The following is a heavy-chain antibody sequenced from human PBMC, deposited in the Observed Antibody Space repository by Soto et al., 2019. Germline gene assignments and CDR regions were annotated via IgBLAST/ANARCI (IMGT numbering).Heavy chain of an antibody. CDR2: IIPIFGTA. CDR1: GGTFSSYA. Sequence: QVQLVQSGAEVKKPGSSVKVSCKASGGTFSSYAISWVRQAPGQGLEWMGGIIPIFGTANYAQKFQGRVTKTAHETTSKAYMELSSLRSEDTALDYCARDQSGLVGIINWFDPWGQGTLVTVSS. V-gene: IGHV1-69*01. D-gene: IGHD6-19*01. CDR3: ARDQSGLVGIINWFDP. J-gene: IGHJ5*02.